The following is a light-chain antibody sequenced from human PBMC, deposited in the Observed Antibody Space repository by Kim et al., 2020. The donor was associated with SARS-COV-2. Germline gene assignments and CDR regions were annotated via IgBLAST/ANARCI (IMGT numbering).Light chain of an antibody. CDR2: AVS. Sequence: QSALTQPASVSGSPGQSITISCTGTSYDVGGYEYVAWYQHLPGKAPKLMIYAVSERPSGISSRFSASKSDNTASLTISGLQADDEADYYCSSYTSSSTVVFGGGTKVTVL. CDR3: SSYTSSSTVV. J-gene: IGLJ2*01. V-gene: IGLV2-14*03. CDR1: SYDVGGYEY.